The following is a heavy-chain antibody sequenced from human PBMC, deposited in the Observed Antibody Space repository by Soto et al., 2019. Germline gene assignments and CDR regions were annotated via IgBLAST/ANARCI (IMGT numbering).Heavy chain of an antibody. CDR2: ISSSSSYI. V-gene: IGHV3-21*01. D-gene: IGHD6-13*01. CDR3: AGGRYTSSPAGDY. CDR1: GFTFSSYS. Sequence: SGGSLRLSCAASGFTFSSYSMNWVRQAPGKGLEWVSSISSSSSYIYYADSVKGRFTISRDNAKNSLYLQMNSLRAEDTAVYYCAGGRYTSSPAGDYWGRGCLVSVSS. J-gene: IGHJ4*02.